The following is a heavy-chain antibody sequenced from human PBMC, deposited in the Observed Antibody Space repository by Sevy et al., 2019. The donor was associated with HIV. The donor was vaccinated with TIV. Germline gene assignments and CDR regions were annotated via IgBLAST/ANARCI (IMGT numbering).Heavy chain of an antibody. V-gene: IGHV1-18*01. CDR3: ARDLGGYGGNSIDY. CDR1: GYPFSSYG. Sequence: ASVKVSCKASGYPFSSYGISWVRQAPGQGIEWMGWISADSGNSNYAQNLQGRVTMTTDTSTSTAYMELRSLRFDDTAVYYCARDLGGYGGNSIDYWGQGTMVTVSS. D-gene: IGHD2-21*02. CDR2: ISADSGNS. J-gene: IGHJ4*02.